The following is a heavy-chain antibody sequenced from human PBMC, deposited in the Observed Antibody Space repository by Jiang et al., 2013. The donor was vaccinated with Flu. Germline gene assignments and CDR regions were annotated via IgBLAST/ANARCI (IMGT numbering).Heavy chain of an antibody. CDR1: GDSVSSGSSY. CDR3: ARGGYKYGQKNYFEY. Sequence: GLVKPSETLSLTCTVSGDSVSSGSSYWAWIRQPPGKGLEWIGTIYYTGTTYYNPSLKSRVTVSVDTSETQFSLNLSSLTAADTAVYFCARGGYKYGQKNYFEYWGQGTLVTVSS. CDR2: IYYTGTT. V-gene: IGHV4-39*01. J-gene: IGHJ4*02. D-gene: IGHD5-12*01.